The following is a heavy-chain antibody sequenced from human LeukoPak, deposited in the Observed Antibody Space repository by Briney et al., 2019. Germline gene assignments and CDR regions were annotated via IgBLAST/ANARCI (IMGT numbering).Heavy chain of an antibody. J-gene: IGHJ4*02. Sequence: GGSLRLSCAASGFTFSSYEMNWVRQAPGKGLEWVSSISTSNSYIYYADSVKGRFTISRDNAKNSLYLQMNSLRAEDTAVYYCAKDYLYKGHDYWGQGTLVTVSS. CDR2: ISTSNSYI. V-gene: IGHV3-21*04. D-gene: IGHD3-10*01. CDR1: GFTFSSYE. CDR3: AKDYLYKGHDY.